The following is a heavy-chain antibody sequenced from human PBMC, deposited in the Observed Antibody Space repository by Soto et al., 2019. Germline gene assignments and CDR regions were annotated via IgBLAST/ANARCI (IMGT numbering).Heavy chain of an antibody. CDR3: AKDQRGVDSAYDY. V-gene: IGHV3-30*18. J-gene: IGHJ4*02. CDR1: GFTFSSYG. D-gene: IGHD5-12*01. Sequence: GGSLRLSCAASGFTFSSYGMHWVRQAPGKGLEWVAVISYDGSNKYYADFVKGRFTISRDNSKNTLYLQMNSLRAEDTAVYYCAKDQRGVDSAYDYWGQGTLVTVSS. CDR2: ISYDGSNK.